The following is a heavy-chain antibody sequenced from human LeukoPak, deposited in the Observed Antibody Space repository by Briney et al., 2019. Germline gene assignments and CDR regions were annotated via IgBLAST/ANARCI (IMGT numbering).Heavy chain of an antibody. D-gene: IGHD6-6*01. CDR3: AREGRSSSSGY. J-gene: IGHJ4*02. V-gene: IGHV4-4*07. Sequence: SETLSLTCTVSGVSISTYYWTWIRQPAGKGLEWIVRISSSGSTNYNPSLKSRVTMSVDTSKNQFSLKLTSVTAADTAVYYCAREGRSSSSGYWGQGTLVTVSS. CDR2: ISSSGST. CDR1: GVSISTYY.